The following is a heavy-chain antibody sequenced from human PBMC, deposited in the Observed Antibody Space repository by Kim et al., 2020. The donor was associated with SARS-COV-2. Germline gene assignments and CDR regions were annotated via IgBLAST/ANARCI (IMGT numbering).Heavy chain of an antibody. CDR1: GFTVSSNY. CDR2: IYSGGST. Sequence: GGSLILSCAASGFTVSSNYMSWVRQAPGKGLEWVSVIYSGGSTYYADSVKGRFTISRDNSKNTLYLQMNSLRAEDTAVYYCARVRITMVRGVIIADAFD. V-gene: IGHV3-53*01. J-gene: IGHJ3*02. CDR3: ARVRITMVRGVIIADAFD. D-gene: IGHD3-10*01.